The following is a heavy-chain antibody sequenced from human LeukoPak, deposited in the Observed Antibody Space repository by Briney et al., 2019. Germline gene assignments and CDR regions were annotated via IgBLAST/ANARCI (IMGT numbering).Heavy chain of an antibody. CDR2: IIPNSGTT. V-gene: IGHV1-69*13. D-gene: IGHD2-15*01. CDR1: GYTFTSYY. J-gene: IGHJ6*02. CDR3: ARSTPIVRYCSGGGCNEAGYYYYGMDV. Sequence: GASVKVSCKASGYTFTSYYMHWVRQAPGQGLEWMGGIIPNSGTTNYTQRFQGRVTIIADESTSTAYMELNSLISEDTAVYYCARSTPIVRYCSGGGCNEAGYYYYGMDVWGQGTTVTVSS.